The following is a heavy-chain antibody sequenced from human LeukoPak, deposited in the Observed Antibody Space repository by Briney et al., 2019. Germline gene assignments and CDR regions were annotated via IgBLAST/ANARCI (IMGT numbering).Heavy chain of an antibody. CDR2: INPSGSST. Sequence: ASVKVSCKASGYSFTSHYMHWVRQAPGQGLEWLGLINPSGSSTLYAQKFQGRVTMTRDMSTTTDYMELSSLRSEDTAVYYCARDRGDCGGDCYAFDYWGQGTLVTVSS. J-gene: IGHJ4*02. CDR3: ARDRGDCGGDCYAFDY. V-gene: IGHV1-46*01. D-gene: IGHD2-21*02. CDR1: GYSFTSHY.